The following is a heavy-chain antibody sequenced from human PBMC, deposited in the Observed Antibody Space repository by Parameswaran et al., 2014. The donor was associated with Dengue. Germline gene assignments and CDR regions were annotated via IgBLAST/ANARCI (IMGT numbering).Heavy chain of an antibody. Sequence: VRQAPGKGLEWVGFIRSKAYGGTTEYAASVKGRFTISRDDSKSIAYLQMNSLRAEDTAVYYCAKSNEGYLDYWGQGTLVTVSS. V-gene: IGHV3-49*02. CDR3: AKSNEGYLDY. J-gene: IGHJ4*02. D-gene: IGHD3-16*02. CDR2: IRSKAYGGTT.